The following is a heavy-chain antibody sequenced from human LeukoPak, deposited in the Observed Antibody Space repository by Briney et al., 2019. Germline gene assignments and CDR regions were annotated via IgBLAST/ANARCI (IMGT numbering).Heavy chain of an antibody. CDR3: ARVGRTKVATMAY. CDR2: ISGSSENT. V-gene: IGHV1-18*01. J-gene: IGHJ4*02. Sequence: GASVKVSCKASGYTFTNYGISWVRQAPGQGLEWMGWISGSSENTDSAQKFQGRVTTTTDTSTSTAYMELRNLRSDDTATYYCARVGRTKVATMAYWGQGTLVTVSS. D-gene: IGHD5-12*01. CDR1: GYTFTNYG.